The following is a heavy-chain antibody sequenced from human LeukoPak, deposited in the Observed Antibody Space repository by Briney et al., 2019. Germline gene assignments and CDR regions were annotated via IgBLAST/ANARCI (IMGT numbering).Heavy chain of an antibody. Sequence: GGSLRLSCAASGFTFSSYGIHWVRQAPGKGLEWVAVISYDGSNKYYADSVKGRFTTSRDNSKNTLYLQMNSLRAEDTAVYYCAKNGGYFYGYRYYFDYWGQGTLVTVSS. CDR3: AKNGGYFYGYRYYFDY. D-gene: IGHD5-18*01. CDR1: GFTFSSYG. J-gene: IGHJ4*02. V-gene: IGHV3-30*18. CDR2: ISYDGSNK.